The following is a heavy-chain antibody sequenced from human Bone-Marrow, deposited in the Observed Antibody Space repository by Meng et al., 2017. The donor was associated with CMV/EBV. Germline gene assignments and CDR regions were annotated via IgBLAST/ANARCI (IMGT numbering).Heavy chain of an antibody. CDR2: IYYSGST. Sequence: SETLSLTCTVSGGSISSYYWSWIRQLPGKGLEWIGYIYYSGSTNYNPSLKSRVTISVDTSKNQFSLKLSSVTAADTAVYYWARHGRRGSYLPKATDAFDIWGQGTMVTVSS. J-gene: IGHJ3*02. D-gene: IGHD1-26*01. CDR3: ARHGRRGSYLPKATDAFDI. CDR1: GGSISSYY. V-gene: IGHV4-59*08.